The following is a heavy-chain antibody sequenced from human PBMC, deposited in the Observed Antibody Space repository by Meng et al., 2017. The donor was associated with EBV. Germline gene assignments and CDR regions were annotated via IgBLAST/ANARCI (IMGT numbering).Heavy chain of an antibody. CDR2: INPNSGGT. J-gene: IGHJ5*02. V-gene: IGHV1-2*06. D-gene: IGHD3-10*01. CDR3: ARQLGCYGSGNLP. CDR1: GYTFTGYY. Sequence: QVPRVQSGAEVKKPGASVKVSCKAPGYTFTGYYMHWVRQAPGQGLEWMGRINPNSGGTNYAQKFQGRVTMTRDTSISTAYMELSRLRSDDTAVYYCARQLGCYGSGNLPWGQGTLVTVSS.